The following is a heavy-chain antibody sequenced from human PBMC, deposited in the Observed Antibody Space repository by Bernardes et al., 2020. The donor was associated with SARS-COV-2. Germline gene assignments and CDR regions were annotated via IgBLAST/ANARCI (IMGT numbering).Heavy chain of an antibody. CDR1: GLTFSTYA. D-gene: IGHD2-8*01. CDR3: AIKPNGIPAPFDS. J-gene: IGHJ4*02. Sequence: GGSLRLSCAASGLTFSTYAMSWVRQAPGKGLQWVSGISGSGYTTVYADSVKGRFTVSRDNSKNTLYMQMDSLRAEDTAVYYCAIKPNGIPAPFDSWGQGTLVTVSS. CDR2: ISGSGYTT. V-gene: IGHV3-23*01.